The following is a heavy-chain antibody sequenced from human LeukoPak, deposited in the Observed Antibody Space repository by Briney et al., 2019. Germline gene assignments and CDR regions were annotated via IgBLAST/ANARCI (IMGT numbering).Heavy chain of an antibody. Sequence: KPSETLSLTCTVSGGSISSSSYYWGWIRQPPGKGLGWIGSIYYSGSTYYNPSLKSRVTISVDTSKNQFSLKLSSVTAADTAVYYCARLAYSGSYYWGQGTLVTVSS. D-gene: IGHD1-26*01. CDR1: GGSISSSSYY. CDR2: IYYSGST. CDR3: ARLAYSGSYY. V-gene: IGHV4-39*01. J-gene: IGHJ4*02.